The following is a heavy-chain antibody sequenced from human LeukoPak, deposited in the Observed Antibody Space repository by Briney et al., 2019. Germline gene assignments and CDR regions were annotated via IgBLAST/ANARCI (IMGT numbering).Heavy chain of an antibody. Sequence: ASVKVSCKASGYMFTSYGISWVRQAPGQGLEWMGWISFYNGNTDYAQNLQGRVTMTTDTSTSTAYMELRSLRSDDTAVYYCARDQGYTSSPYYFDYWGQGSLVTVSS. D-gene: IGHD6-13*01. V-gene: IGHV1-18*04. J-gene: IGHJ4*02. CDR3: ARDQGYTSSPYYFDY. CDR1: GYMFTSYG. CDR2: ISFYNGNT.